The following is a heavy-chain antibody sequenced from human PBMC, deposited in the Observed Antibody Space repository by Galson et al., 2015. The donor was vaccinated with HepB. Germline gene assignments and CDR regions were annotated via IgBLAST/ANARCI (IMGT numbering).Heavy chain of an antibody. J-gene: IGHJ4*02. CDR2: IYYSGST. CDR3: ARRMVRGVYRQYYFDY. D-gene: IGHD3-10*01. V-gene: IGHV4-39*01. Sequence: SETLSLTCTVSGGSISSSSYYWGRIRQPPGKGLEWIGSIYYSGSTYYNPSLKSRVTISVDTSTNQFSLKLSSVTAADTAVYYCARRMVRGVYRQYYFDYWGQGTLVTVSS. CDR1: GGSISSSSYY.